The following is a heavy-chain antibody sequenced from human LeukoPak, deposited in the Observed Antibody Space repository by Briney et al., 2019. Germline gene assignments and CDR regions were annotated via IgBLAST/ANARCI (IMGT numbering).Heavy chain of an antibody. Sequence: SETLSLTCTVSGGSISSYYWSWIRQPPGKGLEWIAYISGIGSINYNPSLKSRVTIPLDTSKNQLSLKLRSVTAADTAVYYCAGHHPRNTVDFWGQGTLVTVSS. CDR3: AGHHPRNTVDF. D-gene: IGHD2/OR15-2a*01. CDR1: GGSISSYY. J-gene: IGHJ4*02. V-gene: IGHV4-59*08. CDR2: ISGIGSI.